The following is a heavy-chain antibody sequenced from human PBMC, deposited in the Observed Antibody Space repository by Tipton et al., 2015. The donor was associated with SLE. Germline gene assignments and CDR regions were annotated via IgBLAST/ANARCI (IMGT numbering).Heavy chain of an antibody. CDR3: ARTNGGGATFFDY. Sequence: TLSLTCSVSGGSISSYDWSWIRQPAGKGLEWIGRVHSSGTTLYNPSLNSRVTVSVDTSKNQFSLKLTSVIAADTAVYYCARTNGGGATFFDYWGQGVLVTVSS. CDR2: VHSSGTT. J-gene: IGHJ4*02. D-gene: IGHD3-16*01. CDR1: GGSISSYD. V-gene: IGHV4-4*07.